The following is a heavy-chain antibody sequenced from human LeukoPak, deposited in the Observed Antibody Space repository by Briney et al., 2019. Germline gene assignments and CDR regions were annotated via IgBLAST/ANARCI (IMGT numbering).Heavy chain of an antibody. V-gene: IGHV1-2*02. Sequence: ASVKVSCKASGYTFTGYYMHWVRQAPGQGLEWMGWINPNSGGTNYAQKFQGRVTMTRDTSISTAYMELSRLRSDDTAVYYCARGSGSLRYFDWLSERGFDAFDIWGQGTMVTVSS. CDR3: ARGSGSLRYFDWLSERGFDAFDI. CDR1: GYTFTGYY. CDR2: INPNSGGT. D-gene: IGHD3-9*01. J-gene: IGHJ3*02.